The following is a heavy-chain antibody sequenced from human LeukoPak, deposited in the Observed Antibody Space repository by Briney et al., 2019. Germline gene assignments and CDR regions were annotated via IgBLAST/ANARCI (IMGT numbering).Heavy chain of an antibody. CDR2: ISAYNGNT. V-gene: IGHV1-18*01. CDR1: GYTFSSYG. CDR3: ARDSRELVDLTFDI. Sequence: ASVKVSCKASGYTFSSYGISWVGQPPGQGLEWMGWISAYNGNTNYAQKFQGRVTMTTDTSTSTAYMEVRSLRSDDTAVYYCARDSRELVDLTFDIWGQGTMVTVSS. J-gene: IGHJ3*02. D-gene: IGHD1-26*01.